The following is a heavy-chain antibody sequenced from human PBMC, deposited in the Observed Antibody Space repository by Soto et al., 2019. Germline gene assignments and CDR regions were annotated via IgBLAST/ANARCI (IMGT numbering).Heavy chain of an antibody. J-gene: IGHJ6*02. CDR3: ARNAGGGYDVLYGMDV. Sequence: SVKVSCKASGGTFSSYAISWVRQAPGQGLEWMGGIIPIFGTANYAQKFQGRVTITADESTSTAYMEPSSLRSEDTAVYYCARNAGGGYDVLYGMDVWGQGTTVTVSS. D-gene: IGHD5-12*01. CDR1: GGTFSSYA. CDR2: IIPIFGTA. V-gene: IGHV1-69*13.